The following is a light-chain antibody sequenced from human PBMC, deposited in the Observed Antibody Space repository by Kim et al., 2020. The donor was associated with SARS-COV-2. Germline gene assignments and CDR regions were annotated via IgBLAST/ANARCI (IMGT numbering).Light chain of an antibody. CDR2: SAS. J-gene: IGKJ1*01. V-gene: IGKV3-20*01. CDR3: QQYATSPET. Sequence: ENVLTQSPGTLSLSPGERATLSCRASQSVSSNFLAWYLQKAGQAPRLVIYSASSRASGIPDRFSGSGSGTDFTLTISTLEPEDFAVYYCQQYATSPETFGQGTKVEIK. CDR1: QSVSSNF.